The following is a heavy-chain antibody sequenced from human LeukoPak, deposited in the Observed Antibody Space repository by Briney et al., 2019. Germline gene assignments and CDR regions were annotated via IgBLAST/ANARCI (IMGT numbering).Heavy chain of an antibody. CDR2: IDPSDSHT. V-gene: IGHV5-10-1*01. J-gene: IGHJ5*01. D-gene: IGHD5-24*01. Sequence: ESLKISCKGSGYSFTSHWISWVRQMPGKRPEVMGRIDPSDSHTNYRPSFQGHVTISSDKSLSTVSLQWSSLNASDNAMYYFGKLGGTYGYGFDSWRRGTRATVS. CDR1: GYSFTSHW. CDR3: GKLGGTYGYGFDS.